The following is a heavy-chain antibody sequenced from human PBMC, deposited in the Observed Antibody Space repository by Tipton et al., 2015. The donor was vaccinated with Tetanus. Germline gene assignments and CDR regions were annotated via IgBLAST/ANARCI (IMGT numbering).Heavy chain of an antibody. J-gene: IGHJ4*02. CDR1: GGSFSGYY. Sequence: TLSLTCAVYGGSFSGYYWGWIRQPPGKGLEWIGEINHSGSTNYNPSLKSRVTISVDTSKNQFSLKLSSVTAADTAVYYCARAFSPDYVWGSYRPRASYYFDYWGQGTLVTVSS. V-gene: IGHV4-34*01. CDR2: INHSGST. CDR3: ARAFSPDYVWGSYRPRASYYFDY. D-gene: IGHD3-16*02.